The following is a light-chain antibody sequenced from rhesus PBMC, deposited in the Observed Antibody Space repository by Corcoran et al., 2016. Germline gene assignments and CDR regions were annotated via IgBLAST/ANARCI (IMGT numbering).Light chain of an antibody. CDR2: GAS. CDR1: QSVSSY. V-gene: IGKV3-10*01. Sequence: QVILTQSPATLSLSPGERATPSCRASQSVSSYLAWYQQKPGQAPRLLIYGASSRATGIPDRFSGSGSGTDFTLTISSLEPEDVGVYHCYQHTSGYTFGPGTKLDIK. J-gene: IGKJ3*01. CDR3: YQHTSGYT.